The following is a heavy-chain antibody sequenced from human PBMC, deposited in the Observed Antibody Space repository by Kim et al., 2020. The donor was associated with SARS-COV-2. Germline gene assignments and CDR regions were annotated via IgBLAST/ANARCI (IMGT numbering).Heavy chain of an antibody. CDR1: GFTFSSYG. V-gene: IGHV3-33*06. Sequence: GGSLRLSCAASGFTFSSYGMHWVRQAPGKGLEWVAVIWYDGSNKYYADSVKGRFTISRDNSKNTLYLQMNSLRAEDTAVYYCAKGPPTVTIRYSGSYYDSDFDYWGQRTLVTVSS. D-gene: IGHD1-26*01. J-gene: IGHJ4*02. CDR3: AKGPPTVTIRYSGSYYDSDFDY. CDR2: IWYDGSNK.